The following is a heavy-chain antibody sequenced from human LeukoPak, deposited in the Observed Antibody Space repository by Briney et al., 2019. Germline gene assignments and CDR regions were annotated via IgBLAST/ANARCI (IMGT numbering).Heavy chain of an antibody. CDR1: GFTFSSYA. D-gene: IGHD3-22*01. J-gene: IGHJ4*01. CDR2: ISGSGGST. CDR3: AKPKAYYDSSGYEV. V-gene: IGHV3-23*01. Sequence: GGSLRLSCAASGFTFSSYAMSWVRQAPGKGLEWVSAISGSGGSTYYADSVKGRFTISRDNSKNTLDLQMNSLRAEDTAVYYCAKPKAYYDSSGYEVWGHGTLVTVSS.